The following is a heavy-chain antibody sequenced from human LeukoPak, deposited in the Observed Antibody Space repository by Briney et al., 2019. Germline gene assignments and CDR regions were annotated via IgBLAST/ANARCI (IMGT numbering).Heavy chain of an antibody. CDR1: GFTFNTYW. CDR3: TRDPGFDP. CDR2: IKRDGSEK. Sequence: GGSLRLSCAASGFTFNTYWMSWVRQAPGKGLEWVANIKRDGSEKYYVDSVKGRFTISRDNAKNSLYLQMNSLRVEDTAFYYCTRDPGFDPWGQGTLVPVSS. J-gene: IGHJ5*02. V-gene: IGHV3-7*01.